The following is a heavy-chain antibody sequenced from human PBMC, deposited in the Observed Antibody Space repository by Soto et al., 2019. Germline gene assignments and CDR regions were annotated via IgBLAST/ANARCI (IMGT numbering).Heavy chain of an antibody. CDR2: ISSSSSYI. V-gene: IGHV3-21*01. CDR1: GFTFSSYS. J-gene: IGHJ4*02. Sequence: PGGSLRLSCAASGFTFSSYSMNWVRQAPGKGLEWVSSISSSSSYIYYADSVKGRFTISRDNAKNSLYLQMNSLRAEDTAVYYCARDLGPEYYDFWSDYWGQGTLVTVSS. CDR3: ARDLGPEYYDFWSDY. D-gene: IGHD3-3*01.